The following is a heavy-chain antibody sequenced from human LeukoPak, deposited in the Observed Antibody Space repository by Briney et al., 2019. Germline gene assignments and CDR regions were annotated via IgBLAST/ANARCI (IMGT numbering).Heavy chain of an antibody. CDR1: GFTFNNYG. Sequence: EGSLRLSCAASGFTFNNYGMHWVRQAPGKGLEWVAFIRYDGNNKYYADSVKGRFTISRDNSRNTLYLQMNSLRAEDTAVYYCAKAATYYYGSGSEGYFDYWGQGTLVTVSS. CDR3: AKAATYYYGSGSEGYFDY. J-gene: IGHJ4*02. D-gene: IGHD3-10*01. CDR2: IRYDGNNK. V-gene: IGHV3-30*02.